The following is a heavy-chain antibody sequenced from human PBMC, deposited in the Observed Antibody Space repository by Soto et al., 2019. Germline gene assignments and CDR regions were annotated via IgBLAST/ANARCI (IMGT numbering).Heavy chain of an antibody. CDR2: IKSKTDGGTT. CDR3: TTSTGIVVVVAATANSDAFDI. Sequence: LRLSCAASGFTFSNAWMNWVRQAPGKGLEWVGRIKSKTDGGTTDYAAPVKGRFTISRDDSKNTLYLQMNSLKTEDTAVYYCTTSTGIVVVVAATANSDAFDIWGQGTMVTVSS. CDR1: GFTFSNAW. V-gene: IGHV3-15*07. D-gene: IGHD2-15*01. J-gene: IGHJ3*02.